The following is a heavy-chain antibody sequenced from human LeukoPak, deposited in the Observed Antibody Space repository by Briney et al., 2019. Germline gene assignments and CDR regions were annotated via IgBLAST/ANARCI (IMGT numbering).Heavy chain of an antibody. V-gene: IGHV1-69*13. CDR2: IIPIFGTA. D-gene: IGHD2-2*01. CDR1: GGTFSSYA. CDR3: TIVVVPAAIRYYYGMDV. J-gene: IGHJ6*02. Sequence: ASVKVSCKASGGTFSSYAISWVRQAPGQGLEWMGGIIPIFGTANYAQKFQGRVTITADESTSTAYMELSSLRSEDTAVYYCTIVVVPAAIRYYYGMDVWGQGTTVTVSS.